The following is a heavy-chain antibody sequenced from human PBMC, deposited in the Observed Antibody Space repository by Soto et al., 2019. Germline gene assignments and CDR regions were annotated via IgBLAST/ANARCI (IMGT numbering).Heavy chain of an antibody. CDR1: GGSISSYY. CDR2: INHSGST. Sequence: PSETLSLTCTVSGGSISSYYWSWIRQPPGKGLEWIGEINHSGSTNYNPSLKSRVTISVDTSKNQFSLKLSSVTAADTAVYYCARGRITIFGVVIILNYFDYWGQGTLVTVSS. CDR3: ARGRITIFGVVIILNYFDY. D-gene: IGHD3-3*01. J-gene: IGHJ4*02. V-gene: IGHV4-34*01.